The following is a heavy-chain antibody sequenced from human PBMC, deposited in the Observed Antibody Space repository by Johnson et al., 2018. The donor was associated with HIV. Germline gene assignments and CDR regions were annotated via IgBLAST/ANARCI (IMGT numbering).Heavy chain of an antibody. V-gene: IGHV3-23*01. Sequence: QATGKGLEWVSAIGTAGDTYYADSVKGRFTISRDNYKDTLFLQMDSLRPEDTAVYYCANLLFLQWLAPDDGFDIWGQGTMVTVSS. CDR2: IGTAGDT. J-gene: IGHJ3*02. CDR3: ANLLFLQWLAPDDGFDI. D-gene: IGHD3-3*01.